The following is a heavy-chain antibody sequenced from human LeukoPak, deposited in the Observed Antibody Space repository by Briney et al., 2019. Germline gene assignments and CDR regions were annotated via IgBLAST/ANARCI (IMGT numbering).Heavy chain of an antibody. V-gene: IGHV3-48*03. D-gene: IGHD3-10*01. CDR2: ISTTDSTI. CDR1: GFTFSSYE. CDR3: AREAQTITMVRGTYDY. Sequence: GGSLRLSCAASGFTFSSYEMNWVRQAPGKGLEWVSYISTTDSTIYYADSVKGRLTISRDNAKNSLFLQMNSLRAEDTALYYCAREAQTITMVRGTYDYWGQGTVVTVSS. J-gene: IGHJ4*02.